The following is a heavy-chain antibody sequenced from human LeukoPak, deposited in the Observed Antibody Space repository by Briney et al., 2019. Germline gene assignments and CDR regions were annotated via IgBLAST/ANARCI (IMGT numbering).Heavy chain of an antibody. D-gene: IGHD1-26*01. CDR3: ARRSGSYAFDH. V-gene: IGHV4-59*08. Sequence: SETLSFTCTVSGGSISSYYWSWIRQPPGKGLEWIGYIYYSGSTHYNPSLKSRVTISVDTSKNQFSLKLSSVTAADTAVYYCARRSGSYAFDHWGQGTLVTVSS. J-gene: IGHJ4*02. CDR1: GGSISSYY. CDR2: IYYSGST.